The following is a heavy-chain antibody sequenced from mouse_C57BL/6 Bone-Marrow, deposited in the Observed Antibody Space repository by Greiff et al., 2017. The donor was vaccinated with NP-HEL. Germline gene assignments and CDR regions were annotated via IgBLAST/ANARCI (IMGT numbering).Heavy chain of an antibody. CDR1: GYAFSSYW. Sequence: QGKRQKSGEERGRKGVSVKISCKASGYAFSSYWMNWVKQRPGKALEWIGQTYPGDGDTHSPCTFPCTAPLTSDKSSSTAYMQLSSLTSEDSAVYFCAHYGSSWDYWGQGTTLTVSS. D-gene: IGHD1-1*01. CDR3: AHYGSSWDY. V-gene: IGHV1-80*01. CDR2: TYPGDGDT. J-gene: IGHJ2*01.